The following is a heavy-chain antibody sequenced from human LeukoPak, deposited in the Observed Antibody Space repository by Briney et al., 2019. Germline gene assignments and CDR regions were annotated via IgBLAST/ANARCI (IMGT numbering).Heavy chain of an antibody. CDR1: GGSISSYY. D-gene: IGHD3-3*01. Sequence: SETLSLTCTVSGGSISSYYWSWIRQPPGKGLEWIGYIYYSGSTNYNPSLKSRVTISVDTSKNQFSLKLSSATAADTAVYYCARVADGITIFGVVNWFDPWGQGTLVTVSS. CDR2: IYYSGST. V-gene: IGHV4-59*01. J-gene: IGHJ5*02. CDR3: ARVADGITIFGVVNWFDP.